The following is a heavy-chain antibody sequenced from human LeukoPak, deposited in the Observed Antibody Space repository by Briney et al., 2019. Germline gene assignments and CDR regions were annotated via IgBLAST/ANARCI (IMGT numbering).Heavy chain of an antibody. D-gene: IGHD3-10*01. V-gene: IGHV3-23*01. J-gene: IGHJ4*02. CDR3: AKGDYYGSGSSFDY. CDR2: ISGSGGST. CDR1: GFTFSSYA. Sequence: PGGSLRLSCAASGFTFSSYAMSWVRQAPGKGLEWVSAISGSGGSTYYADSVKGRFTISRDNSKNTLYLQMNSPRAEDTAVYYCAKGDYYGSGSSFDYWGQGTLVTVSS.